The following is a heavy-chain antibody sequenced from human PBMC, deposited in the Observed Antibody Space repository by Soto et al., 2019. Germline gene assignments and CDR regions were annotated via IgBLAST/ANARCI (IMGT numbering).Heavy chain of an antibody. Sequence: ASVKVSCKASGYTFTGYYMHWVRQAPGQGLEWMGWINPNSGGTNYAQKFQGWVTMTRDTSISTAYMELSRLRSDDTAVYYCARDLRRGENWNYVQNYGMDVWGQGTTVTVSS. D-gene: IGHD1-7*01. J-gene: IGHJ6*02. CDR1: GYTFTGYY. CDR3: ARDLRRGENWNYVQNYGMDV. V-gene: IGHV1-2*04. CDR2: INPNSGGT.